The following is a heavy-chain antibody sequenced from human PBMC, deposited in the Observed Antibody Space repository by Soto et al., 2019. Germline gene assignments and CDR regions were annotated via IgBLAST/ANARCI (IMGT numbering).Heavy chain of an antibody. CDR2: ISFSDGGT. V-gene: IGHV3-23*01. CDR3: VRDDRIFVRRYVDL. CDR1: GFTFSSYA. J-gene: IGHJ2*01. D-gene: IGHD3-3*01. Sequence: EEQLLESGGGLIQPGGSLRLACAASGFTFSSYAMTWVRQAPGKGLEWVSSISFSDGGTYYADSVKGRLTISRDNSKNTLYMQMYSLRVENTAVYYCVRDDRIFVRRYVDLWGGCTVVTVTP.